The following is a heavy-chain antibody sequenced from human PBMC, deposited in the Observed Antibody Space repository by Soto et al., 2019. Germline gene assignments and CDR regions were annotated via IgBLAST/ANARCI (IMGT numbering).Heavy chain of an antibody. CDR2: ISGSGGST. CDR3: AKAHRPIAVAGTISHGRFDY. D-gene: IGHD6-19*01. J-gene: IGHJ4*02. V-gene: IGHV3-23*01. CDR1: GFTFSSYA. Sequence: GGSLRLSCAASGFTFSSYAMSWVRQAPGKGLEWVSAISGSGGSTYYADSVKGRFTISRDNSKNTLYLQMNSLRAEDTAVYYCAKAHRPIAVAGTISHGRFDYWGQGTLVTVSS.